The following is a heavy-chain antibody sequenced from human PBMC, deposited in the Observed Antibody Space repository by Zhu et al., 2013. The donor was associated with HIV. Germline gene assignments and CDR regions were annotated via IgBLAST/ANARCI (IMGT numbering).Heavy chain of an antibody. Sequence: QVQLVQSGAEVKKPGASVKVSCKASGYTFTSYDINWVRQATGQGLEWMGWMNPNSGNTGYAQKSQGRVTITRNTSISTAYMELSNLRSEDAAVYYCARGRTFGVGRLNWFDPWGQGTLVTVSS. D-gene: IGHD3-3*01. V-gene: IGHV1-8*03. CDR2: MNPNSGNT. J-gene: IGHJ5*02. CDR1: GYTFTSYD. CDR3: ARGRTFGVGRLNWFDP.